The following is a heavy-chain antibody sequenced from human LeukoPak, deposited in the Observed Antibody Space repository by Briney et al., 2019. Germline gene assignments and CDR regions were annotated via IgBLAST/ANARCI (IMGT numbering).Heavy chain of an antibody. CDR1: GGSFSGYY. D-gene: IGHD6-13*01. V-gene: IGHV4-34*01. Sequence: SETLSLTCAVYGGSFSGYYWSWIRQPPGKGLEWIGEINHSGSTNYNPSLKSRVTISVDTSKNQFSLKLSSVTAADTAVYYCARGGGASSWYLDAFDIWGQGTMVTVSS. CDR2: INHSGST. CDR3: ARGGGASSWYLDAFDI. J-gene: IGHJ3*02.